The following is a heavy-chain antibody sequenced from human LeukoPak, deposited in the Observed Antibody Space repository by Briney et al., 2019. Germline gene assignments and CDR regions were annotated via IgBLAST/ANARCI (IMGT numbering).Heavy chain of an antibody. CDR2: ISSNGGST. CDR3: ARVLVVPNSADYLDS. Sequence: GGSLRLSCAASGFTFSSYAMHWVRQAPGKGLEYVSAISSNGGSTYYANSVKGRFTISRDNSKNTLYLQMGSLRAEDTAVYYCARVLVVPNSADYLDSWGQGTLVTVSS. J-gene: IGHJ4*02. CDR1: GFTFSSYA. V-gene: IGHV3-64*01. D-gene: IGHD2-2*01.